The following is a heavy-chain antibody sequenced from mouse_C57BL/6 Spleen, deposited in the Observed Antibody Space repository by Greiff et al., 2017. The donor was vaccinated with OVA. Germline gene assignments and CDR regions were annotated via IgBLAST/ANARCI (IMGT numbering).Heavy chain of an antibody. CDR1: GYTFTSYW. CDR3: AKDSSGSLFDY. D-gene: IGHD3-2*02. V-gene: IGHV1-59*01. Sequence: QVQLQQPGAELVRPGTSVKLSCKASGYTFTSYWMHWVKQRPGQGLEWIGVIDPSDSYTNYNQKFKGKATLTVDTSSSTAYMQLSSLTSEDAAVYYCAKDSSGSLFDYWGKGTTLTVSS. CDR2: IDPSDSYT. J-gene: IGHJ2*01.